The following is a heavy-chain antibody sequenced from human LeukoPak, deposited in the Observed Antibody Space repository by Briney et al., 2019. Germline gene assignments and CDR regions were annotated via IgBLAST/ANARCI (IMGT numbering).Heavy chain of an antibody. D-gene: IGHD3-22*01. CDR2: IYYNGNT. CDR3: VRGNYGNRGYSIAFDI. J-gene: IGHJ3*02. CDR1: GASINSSY. V-gene: IGHV4-59*01. Sequence: PSETLSLSCTVSGASINSSYWSWIWQPPGKRLEWIGYIYYNGNTNSNPSLKSRVTISADTSKNQFSLKLSSVTAADTAIYYCVRGNYGNRGYSIAFDIWRQGTMVTVSS.